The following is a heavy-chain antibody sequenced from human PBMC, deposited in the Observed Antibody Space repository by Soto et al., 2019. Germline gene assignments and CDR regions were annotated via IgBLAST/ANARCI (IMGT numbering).Heavy chain of an antibody. D-gene: IGHD2-15*01. J-gene: IGHJ6*02. CDR3: ARSLTQYCSGGTCYVYYGMDV. CDR1: GYTFTSYA. V-gene: IGHV1-3*01. CDR2: INAGSGNT. Sequence: ASVKVSCKASGYTFTSYAMNWVRQAPGQRLEWMGWINAGSGNTKYSQKFQGRVTITRDTSASTAYMELSSLRSEDTAVYYCARSLTQYCSGGTCYVYYGMDVWGQGTTVTVSS.